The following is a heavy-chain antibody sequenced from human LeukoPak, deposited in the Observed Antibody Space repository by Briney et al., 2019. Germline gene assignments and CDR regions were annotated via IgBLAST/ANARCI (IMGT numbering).Heavy chain of an antibody. Sequence: AVPVSCTTSRYTFNTHETRRVRQATGHALDWMGSILDYNAGTNYAQKFRGRVTLTTDRSTATAHLELKSLTSDDTAVYYCARGAGYCSGTSCYMEYWGQGTLVTVS. CDR1: RYTFNTHE. J-gene: IGHJ4*02. CDR3: ARGAGYCSGTSCYMEY. V-gene: IGHV1-18*01. CDR2: ILDYNAGT. D-gene: IGHD2-2*01.